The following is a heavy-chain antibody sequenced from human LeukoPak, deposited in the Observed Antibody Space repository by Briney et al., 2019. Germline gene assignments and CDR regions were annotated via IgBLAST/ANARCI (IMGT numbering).Heavy chain of an antibody. CDR1: GVSISSYY. CDR3: AGLTGTYWYFDL. Sequence: PSETLSLTCTVPGVSISSYYWSWIRQPPGKGLEWIGNIYYSGSTNYNPSLKSRVTISVDTSKNQFSLKLSSVTAADTAVYYCAGLTGTYWYFDLWGRGTLVTVSS. D-gene: IGHD7-27*01. CDR2: IYYSGST. V-gene: IGHV4-59*01. J-gene: IGHJ2*01.